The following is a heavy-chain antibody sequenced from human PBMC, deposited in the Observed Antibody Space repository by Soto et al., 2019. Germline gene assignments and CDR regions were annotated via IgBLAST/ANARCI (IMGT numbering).Heavy chain of an antibody. Sequence: QVQLQQWGAGLLKPSETLSLTCAVYGGSFSGYYWSWIRQPPGKGLGWIGEIRHSGSTNYNPSLKSRVTISVDTSKNQFSLKLSSVTAADTAVYYCARTYGGNSFDCWGQGTLVTVSS. J-gene: IGHJ4*02. D-gene: IGHD2-21*02. CDR1: GGSFSGYY. V-gene: IGHV4-34*01. CDR2: IRHSGST. CDR3: ARTYGGNSFDC.